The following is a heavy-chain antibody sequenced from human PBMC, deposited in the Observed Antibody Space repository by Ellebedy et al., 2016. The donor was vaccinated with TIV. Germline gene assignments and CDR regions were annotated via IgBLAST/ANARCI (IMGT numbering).Heavy chain of an antibody. CDR2: ISSSSSYI. CDR3: ARGTDFDY. J-gene: IGHJ4*02. V-gene: IGHV3-21*01. Sequence: GGSLRLSXAASGFTFSTYSMNWVRQAPGKGLEWVSYISSSSSYIYYADSVKGRFTISRDNAKNSLYLQMKSLRAEDTAVYYCARGTDFDYWGQGTLVTVSS. CDR1: GFTFSTYS.